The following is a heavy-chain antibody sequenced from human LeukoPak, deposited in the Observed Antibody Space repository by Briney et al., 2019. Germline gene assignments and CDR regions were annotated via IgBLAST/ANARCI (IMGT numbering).Heavy chain of an antibody. CDR3: ATLSLIAAAGT. D-gene: IGHD6-13*01. CDR1: GGSISSSSYY. J-gene: IGHJ4*02. CDR2: IYYSGST. V-gene: IGHV4-39*01. Sequence: SETLSLTCTVSGGSISSSSYYWGWIRQPPVKGLEWIGSIYYSGSTYYNPSLESRVTISVDTSKNQFSLKLSSVNAAETAVYYCATLSLIAAAGTWGQGTLVTVSS.